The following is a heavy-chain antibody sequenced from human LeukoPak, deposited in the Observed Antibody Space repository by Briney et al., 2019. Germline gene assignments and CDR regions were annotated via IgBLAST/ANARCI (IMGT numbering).Heavy chain of an antibody. CDR2: INHSGST. CDR3: ARVLRYFDWLLSGWFDP. J-gene: IGHJ5*02. V-gene: IGHV4-34*01. CDR1: GGSFSGYY. D-gene: IGHD3-9*01. Sequence: PSETLSLTCAVYGGSFSGYYWSWIRQPPGKGLEWIGEINHSGSTNYNPSLKSRVTISVDTSKNQFSLKPSSVTAADTAVYYCARVLRYFDWLLSGWFDPWGQGTLVTVSS.